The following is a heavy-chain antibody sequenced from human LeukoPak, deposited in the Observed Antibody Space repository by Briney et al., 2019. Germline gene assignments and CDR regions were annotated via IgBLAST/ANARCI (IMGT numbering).Heavy chain of an antibody. CDR1: GFTFDDFG. D-gene: IGHD3-16*02. J-gene: IGHJ4*02. CDR3: ARWELSGRVMERLSWIDH. V-gene: IGHV3-20*04. Sequence: GGSLRLSCAASGFTFDDFGMTWVRQAPGKGLEWVSGINWNGGGTGYADSVKGRFTISRDNAKKILYLQMNSLRVEDTVVYYCARWELSGRVMERLSWIDHWGQGALVTVSS. CDR2: INWNGGGT.